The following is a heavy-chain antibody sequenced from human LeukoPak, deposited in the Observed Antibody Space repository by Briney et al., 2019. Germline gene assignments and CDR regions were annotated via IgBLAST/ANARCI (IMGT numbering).Heavy chain of an antibody. J-gene: IGHJ4*02. CDR1: GGSISSYY. CDR3: ARGPLAWTYGDPYYFDY. CDR2: IYYSGST. D-gene: IGHD4-17*01. V-gene: IGHV4-59*12. Sequence: SETLSLTCTVSGGSISSYYWSWIRQPPGKGLEWIGYIYYSGSTNYNPSLKSRVTISVDTSKNQFSLKLSSVTAADTAVYYCARGPLAWTYGDPYYFDYWGQGTLVTVSS.